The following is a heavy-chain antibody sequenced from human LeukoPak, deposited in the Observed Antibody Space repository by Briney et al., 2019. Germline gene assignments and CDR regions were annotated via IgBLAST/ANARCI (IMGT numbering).Heavy chain of an antibody. D-gene: IGHD3-22*01. J-gene: IGHJ4*02. Sequence: GGSLRLSCAASGFTFSNSAMSWVRQAPGKGLEWVSGISGSGGNTYYADSVRGRFTISRDNSKNTLYLQMNSLRAEDTAVYYCARGRNENYYDSSGYYFDYWGQGTLVTVSS. CDR1: GFTFSNSA. V-gene: IGHV3-23*01. CDR3: ARGRNENYYDSSGYYFDY. CDR2: ISGSGGNT.